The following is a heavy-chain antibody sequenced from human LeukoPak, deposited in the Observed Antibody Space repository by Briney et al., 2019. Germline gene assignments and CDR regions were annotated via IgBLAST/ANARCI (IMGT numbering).Heavy chain of an antibody. CDR3: ARDGFTSSGRGHY. V-gene: IGHV4-39*07. CDR2: IYYSGST. CDR1: GGSISSSSYY. J-gene: IGHJ4*02. Sequence: SETLSLTCTVSGGSISSSSYYWGWIRQPPGKGLEWIGSIYYSGSTYYNPSLKSRVTIPVDTSKNQFSLKLSSVTAADTAVYYCARDGFTSSGRGHYWGQGTLVTVSS. D-gene: IGHD6-19*01.